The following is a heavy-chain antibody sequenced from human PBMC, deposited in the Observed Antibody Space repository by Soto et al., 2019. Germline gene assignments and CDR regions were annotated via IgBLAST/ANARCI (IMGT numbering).Heavy chain of an antibody. J-gene: IGHJ6*03. CDR1: GGSISSSSYY. CDR3: ARADIVVPIGSWYMDV. V-gene: IGHV4-39*07. D-gene: IGHD2-2*01. CDR2: IYYSGST. Sequence: SETLSLTCTVSGGSISSSSYYWGWIRQPPGKGLEWIGNIYYSGSTNYNPSLKSRVTISVDTSKNQFSLKLSSVTAADTAVYYCARADIVVPIGSWYMDVWGKGTTVTVSS.